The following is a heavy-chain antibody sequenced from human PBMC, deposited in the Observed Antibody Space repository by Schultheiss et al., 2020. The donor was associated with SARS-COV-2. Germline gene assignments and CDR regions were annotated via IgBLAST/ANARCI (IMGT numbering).Heavy chain of an antibody. CDR2: ISWNSGSI. V-gene: IGHV3-48*01. J-gene: IGHJ2*01. D-gene: IGHD5-24*01. Sequence: GSLRLSCAASGFTFSSYSMNWVRQAPGKGLEWVSGISWNSGSIGYADSVKGRFTISRDNSKNTLYLQMNSLRAGDTAVYYCAGSRDGYNNWYFDLWGRGTLVTVSS. CDR3: AGSRDGYNNWYFDL. CDR1: GFTFSSYS.